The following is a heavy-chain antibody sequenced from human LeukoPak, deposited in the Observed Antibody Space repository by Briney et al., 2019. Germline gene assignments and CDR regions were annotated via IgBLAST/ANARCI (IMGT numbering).Heavy chain of an antibody. Sequence: GGSLRLSCAASGFTFSSYSMNWVRQAPGKGPEWVAVIYTGGATVYADSVKGRFIISRDNSMNTLFLQMNNLRVEDTAIYYCARELGRPYWYFDLWGRGTLVPVSS. CDR3: ARELGRPYWYFDL. CDR1: GFTFSSYS. J-gene: IGHJ2*01. CDR2: IYTGGAT. V-gene: IGHV3-66*01. D-gene: IGHD7-27*01.